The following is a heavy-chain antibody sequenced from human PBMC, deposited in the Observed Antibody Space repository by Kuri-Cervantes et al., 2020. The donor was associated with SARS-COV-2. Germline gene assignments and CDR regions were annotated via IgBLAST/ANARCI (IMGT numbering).Heavy chain of an antibody. CDR2: IDWDDDK. Sequence: SGPTLVKPTQTLTLTCTFSGFSLTASGVCVSWIRQPPGKALEWLARIDWDDDKYYSTSLRTRLTISKDTSKNQVVLTMTNVDPVDTATYYCARVQATTVIADFWGQGTLVTVSS. CDR1: GFSLTASGVC. J-gene: IGHJ4*02. V-gene: IGHV2-70*12. CDR3: ARVQATTVIADF. D-gene: IGHD4-11*01.